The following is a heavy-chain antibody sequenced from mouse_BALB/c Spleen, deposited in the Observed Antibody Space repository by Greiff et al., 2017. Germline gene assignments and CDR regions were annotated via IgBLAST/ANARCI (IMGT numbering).Heavy chain of an antibody. CDR1: GFDFSRYW. D-gene: IGHD1-1*01. Sequence: EVKLQESGGGLVQPGGSLKLSCAASGFDFSRYWMSWVRQAPGKGLEWIGEINPDSSTINYTPSLKDKFIISRDNAKNTLYLQMSKVRSEDTALYYCARRGDYGSSYRSWYFDVWGAGTTVTVSS. V-gene: IGHV4-1*02. CDR3: ARRGDYGSSYRSWYFDV. CDR2: INPDSSTI. J-gene: IGHJ1*01.